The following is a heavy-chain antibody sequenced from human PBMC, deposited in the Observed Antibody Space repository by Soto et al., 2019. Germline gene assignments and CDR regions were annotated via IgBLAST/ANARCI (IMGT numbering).Heavy chain of an antibody. D-gene: IGHD2-2*01. Sequence: QVQLVESGGGVVQPGRSLRLSCAASGFTFSRFGMHWVRQAPGKGLEWVAVIWFDGSKKYYADSVKGRFTISRDNSKNTLYLQMNSLRAEDTAVYYCARDGEYCRSTRCPGWRQHYYGMDVWGQGTTVTVSS. CDR1: GFTFSRFG. V-gene: IGHV3-33*01. J-gene: IGHJ6*02. CDR2: IWFDGSKK. CDR3: ARDGEYCRSTRCPGWRQHYYGMDV.